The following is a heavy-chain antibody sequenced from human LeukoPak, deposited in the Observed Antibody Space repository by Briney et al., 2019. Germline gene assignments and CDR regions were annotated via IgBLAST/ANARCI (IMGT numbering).Heavy chain of an antibody. CDR2: IIPIFGTA. CDR1: GYTFTGYY. V-gene: IGHV1-69*13. Sequence: GASVKVSCKASGYTFTGYYMHWVRQAPGQGLEWMGGIIPIFGTANYAQKFQGRVTITADESTSTAYMELSSLRSEDTAVYYCARGVEMATIGAFDIWGQGTMVTVSS. D-gene: IGHD5-24*01. J-gene: IGHJ3*02. CDR3: ARGVEMATIGAFDI.